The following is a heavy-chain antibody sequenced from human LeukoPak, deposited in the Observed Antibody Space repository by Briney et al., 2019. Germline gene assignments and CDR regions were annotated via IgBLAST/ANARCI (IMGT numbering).Heavy chain of an antibody. J-gene: IGHJ3*02. Sequence: GGSLRLSCAASRFTFSSYGMHWVRRAPGKVLEWVAYIQYDGSNAQYADSVKGRFTISRDNSKNTLYLQMNSLRAEDTAVYYCAKGKTYYYDLGAFDIWGQGTMVTVSS. D-gene: IGHD3-22*01. CDR2: IQYDGSNA. V-gene: IGHV3-30*02. CDR3: AKGKTYYYDLGAFDI. CDR1: RFTFSSYG.